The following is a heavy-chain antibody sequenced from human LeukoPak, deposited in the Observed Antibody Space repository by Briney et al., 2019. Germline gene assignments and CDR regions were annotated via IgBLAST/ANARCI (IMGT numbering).Heavy chain of an antibody. CDR3: ARRQIDCSTTSCYVDY. V-gene: IGHV1-2*02. J-gene: IGHJ4*02. Sequence: ASVKVSCKASGDTFTDYYINLIRQAPGQGLEWMGWINPNRGGTSYAQNFQGRVTMTRDTPITTAYMELSRLRSDDTAVYYCARRQIDCSTTSCYVDYWGQGTLVTVSS. CDR1: GDTFTDYY. D-gene: IGHD2-2*01. CDR2: INPNRGGT.